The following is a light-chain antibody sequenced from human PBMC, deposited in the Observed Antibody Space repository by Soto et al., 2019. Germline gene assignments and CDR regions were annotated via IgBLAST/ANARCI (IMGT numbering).Light chain of an antibody. V-gene: IGKV1-39*01. Sequence: DIQMTQSPSSLSASVGDIVTITCLASQSISSYLNWYQQKPGKAPKLLIYAASSLQSGAPSRFSASGSGTDFTLTISSLQPEDFATYYCQQSYRTPETFGQGTKVDNK. CDR2: AAS. CDR1: QSISSY. CDR3: QQSYRTPET. J-gene: IGKJ1*01.